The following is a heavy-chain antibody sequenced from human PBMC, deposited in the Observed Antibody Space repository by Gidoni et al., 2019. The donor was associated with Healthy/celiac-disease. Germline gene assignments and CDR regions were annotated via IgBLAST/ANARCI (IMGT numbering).Heavy chain of an antibody. D-gene: IGHD6-13*01. CDR3: AKALTIAAAPFDY. CDR1: GITFDDYA. Sequence: EVQLVESGGGLVQPGRSLRPSCAASGITFDDYAMRWVRQAPGKGLEWVSGISWNSGSIGYADSVKGRFTISRDNAKNSLYLQMNSLRAEDTALYYCAKALTIAAAPFDYWGQGTLVTVSS. V-gene: IGHV3-9*01. CDR2: ISWNSGSI. J-gene: IGHJ4*02.